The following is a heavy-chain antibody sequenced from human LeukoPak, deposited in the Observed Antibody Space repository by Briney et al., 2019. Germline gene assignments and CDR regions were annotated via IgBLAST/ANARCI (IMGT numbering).Heavy chain of an antibody. Sequence: AGGSLRLSCVVSGLTFSNYWMIWVRQAPGKGPESVAIVNEDGSAKYYLDSVKGRFTISRDNARNSLYLEMNSLRAEDTAVYYCARMQRRDKNFDYWGQGTLVTVSS. D-gene: IGHD5-24*01. V-gene: IGHV3-7*01. CDR1: GLTFSNYW. CDR3: ARMQRRDKNFDY. J-gene: IGHJ4*02. CDR2: VNEDGSAK.